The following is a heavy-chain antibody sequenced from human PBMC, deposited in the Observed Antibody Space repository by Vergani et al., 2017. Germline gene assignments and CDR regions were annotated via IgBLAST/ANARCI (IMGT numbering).Heavy chain of an antibody. V-gene: IGHV3-23*01. D-gene: IGHD1-1*01. CDR2: INTTGDYT. CDR3: AKGGWNYWFDS. Sequence: EVQLLESGGDLVQPGGSLRLSCAASGFSFTTYAMSWVRQAPGKGLEWVSTINTTGDYTRYGDSVTGRFTISRDNSKSTLYLQMNSLRAEDTAIYYCAKGGWNYWFDSWGQGTLVIVS. J-gene: IGHJ5*01. CDR1: GFSFTTYA.